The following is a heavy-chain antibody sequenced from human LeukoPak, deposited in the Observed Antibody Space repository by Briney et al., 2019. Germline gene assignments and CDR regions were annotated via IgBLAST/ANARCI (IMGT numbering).Heavy chain of an antibody. D-gene: IGHD3-22*01. Sequence: PGGSLRLSCAASGFTFDDYAMHWVRQAPGKGLEWVSGISWNSGSIGYADSVKGRFTISRDNAKNSLYLQMNSLRAEDTAVYYCARDYYDSSGYESIYYYYGMDVWGQGTTVTVSS. J-gene: IGHJ6*02. V-gene: IGHV3-9*01. CDR1: GFTFDDYA. CDR3: ARDYYDSSGYESIYYYYGMDV. CDR2: ISWNSGSI.